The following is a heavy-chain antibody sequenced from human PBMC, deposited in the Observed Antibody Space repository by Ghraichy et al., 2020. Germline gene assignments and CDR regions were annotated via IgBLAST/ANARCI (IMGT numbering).Heavy chain of an antibody. D-gene: IGHD3-10*01. J-gene: IGHJ4*02. Sequence: GGSLRLSCAASGFTFSSYAMSWVRQAPGKGLEWVSAISGSGGSTYYADSVKGRFTISRDNSKNTLYLQMNSLRAEDTAVYYCAKDCRITMVRGREEDCDYWGQGTLVTVSS. CDR3: AKDCRITMVRGREEDCDY. CDR1: GFTFSSYA. CDR2: ISGSGGST. V-gene: IGHV3-23*01.